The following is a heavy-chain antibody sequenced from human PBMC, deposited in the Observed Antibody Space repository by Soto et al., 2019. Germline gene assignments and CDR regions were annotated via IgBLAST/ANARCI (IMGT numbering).Heavy chain of an antibody. CDR2: IYYSGST. V-gene: IGHV4-31*03. CDR1: GGSISSGGYY. D-gene: IGHD2-2*01. Sequence: SETLSLTCTVSGGSISSGGYYWSWIRQHPGKGLEWIGYIYYSGSTYYNPSLKSRVTISVDTSKNQFSLKLSSVTAADTAVYYCAREVVVVPAAITFWFDPWGQGTLVTVSS. CDR3: AREVVVVPAAITFWFDP. J-gene: IGHJ5*02.